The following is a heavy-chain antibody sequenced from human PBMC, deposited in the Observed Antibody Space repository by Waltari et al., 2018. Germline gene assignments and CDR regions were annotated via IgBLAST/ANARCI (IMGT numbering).Heavy chain of an antibody. D-gene: IGHD3-22*01. Sequence: QLQLQESGPGLVKPSETVSLTCPVSGGSISSVAYYWGWVRQPPGKGLEFIVSIFYSGATYYNPSLESRVTISVDTSKNQFSLELTSVTDADTAVYYCARQDYYYVKGYFDLWGRGTLVTVSS. J-gene: IGHJ2*01. V-gene: IGHV4-39*01. CDR3: ARQDYYYVKGYFDL. CDR2: IFYSGAT. CDR1: GGSISSVAYY.